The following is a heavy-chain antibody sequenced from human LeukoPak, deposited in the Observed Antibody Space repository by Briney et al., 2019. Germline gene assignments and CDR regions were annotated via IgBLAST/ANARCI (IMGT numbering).Heavy chain of an antibody. Sequence: GGSLRLSCAASGFTFSSYSMNWVRQAPGKGLEWVSSISSSSSYIYYADSVKGRFTISRDNAENSLYLQMNSLRAEDTAVYYCARGSPPSGYGYYFDYWGQGTLVTVSS. CDR2: ISSSSSYI. CDR3: ARGSPPSGYGYYFDY. CDR1: GFTFSSYS. V-gene: IGHV3-21*01. J-gene: IGHJ4*02. D-gene: IGHD5-12*01.